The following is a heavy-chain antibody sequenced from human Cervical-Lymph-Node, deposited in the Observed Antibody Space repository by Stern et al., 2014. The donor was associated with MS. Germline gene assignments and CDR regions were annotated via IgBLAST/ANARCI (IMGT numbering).Heavy chain of an antibody. CDR3: ARVGRIAVAGAFDY. V-gene: IGHV4-59*01. CDR1: GGSISSYY. J-gene: IGHJ4*02. Sequence: QVQLQESGPGLVKPSETLSLTCTVSGGSISSYYWSWIRQPPGKGLEWIGYIYYSGSTNYNPSLKSRVTISVDTSKNQFSLKLSSVTAADTAVYYCARVGRIAVAGAFDYWGQGTLVTVSS. D-gene: IGHD6-19*01. CDR2: IYYSGST.